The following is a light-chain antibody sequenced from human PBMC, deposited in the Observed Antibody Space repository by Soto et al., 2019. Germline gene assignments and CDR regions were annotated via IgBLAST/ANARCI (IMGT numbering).Light chain of an antibody. V-gene: IGLV2-8*01. CDR2: DVN. J-gene: IGLJ1*01. CDR3: SSHAGSDSPFV. Sequence: QSALTQPPSAYGSPGQSVTISCTGTSSDLGGYNYVSWYQQHPGKAPKGMIYDVNKRPSGVPDRSPGSKSGNTASLTVSGLQAEDEADYDYSSHAGSDSPFVFGTGTKVTVL. CDR1: SSDLGGYNY.